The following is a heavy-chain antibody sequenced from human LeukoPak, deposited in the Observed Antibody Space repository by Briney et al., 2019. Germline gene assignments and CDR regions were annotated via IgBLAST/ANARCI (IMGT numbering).Heavy chain of an antibody. CDR2: ISGSDGST. D-gene: IGHD3-10*01. CDR3: AREGFGGPVFI. Sequence: PGGSLRLSCAASGFIFSSYAMSWVRQAPGKGLEWVSAISGSDGSTYYADSVKGRFTISRDNSKNTLYLQMNSLRAEDTAVYYCAREGFGGPVFIWGQGTLVTVSS. CDR1: GFIFSSYA. V-gene: IGHV3-23*01. J-gene: IGHJ4*02.